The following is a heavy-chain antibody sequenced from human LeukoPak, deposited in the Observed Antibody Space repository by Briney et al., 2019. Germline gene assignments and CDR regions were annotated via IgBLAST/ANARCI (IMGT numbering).Heavy chain of an antibody. CDR3: AREGDSSSQLYGFDY. V-gene: IGHV3-11*01. CDR2: ISSSGSTI. Sequence: GGSLRLSCASSGFTFSDYYMSWIRQAPGKGLEWVSYISSSGSTIYYADSVKGRFTISRDNAKNSLYLQMNSLRAEDTAVYYCAREGDSSSQLYGFDYWGQGTLVTVPS. J-gene: IGHJ4*02. CDR1: GFTFSDYY. D-gene: IGHD6-13*01.